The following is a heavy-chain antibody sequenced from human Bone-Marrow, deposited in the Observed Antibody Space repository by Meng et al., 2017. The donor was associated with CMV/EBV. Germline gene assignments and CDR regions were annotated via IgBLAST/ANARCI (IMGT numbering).Heavy chain of an antibody. Sequence: SETLSLTCAVYGGSFSGYYWSWIRQPPGKGLEWIGEINHSGSTNYNPSLKSRVTISVDTSKNQFSLKLSSVTATDTAVYYCAREQWLAHYFGYWGQGALVTVSS. J-gene: IGHJ4*02. D-gene: IGHD6-19*01. CDR1: GGSFSGYY. V-gene: IGHV4-34*01. CDR2: INHSGST. CDR3: AREQWLAHYFGY.